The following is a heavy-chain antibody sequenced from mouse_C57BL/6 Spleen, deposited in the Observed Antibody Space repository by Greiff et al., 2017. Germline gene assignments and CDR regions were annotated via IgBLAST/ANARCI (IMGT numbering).Heavy chain of an antibody. V-gene: IGHV5-17*01. CDR1: GFAFSDYG. Sequence: EVHLVASGGGLVKPGGSLKLSCAASGFAFSDYGMHWVRQAPEKGLEWVAYISSGSSTIYYADTVKGRFTISRDNAKNTLFLQMTSLRSEDTAMYYCARKPYAMDYWGQGTSVTVSS. CDR2: ISSGSSTI. J-gene: IGHJ4*01. CDR3: ARKPYAMDY.